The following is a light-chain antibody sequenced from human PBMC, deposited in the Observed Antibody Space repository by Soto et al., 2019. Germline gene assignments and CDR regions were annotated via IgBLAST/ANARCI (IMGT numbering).Light chain of an antibody. V-gene: IGKV3-20*01. CDR3: QQYGGSPTT. J-gene: IGKJ1*01. CDR2: GAS. CDR1: QRLSVTY. Sequence: EIVLTQSPGTLSLSSGERATLSCRASQRLSVTYIAWYQQKPGQAPRLLVQGASRRATGVPDRFSGSGSGTDFTLTISRLEPEDFQVYYCQQYGGSPTTFGQGTRVEIK.